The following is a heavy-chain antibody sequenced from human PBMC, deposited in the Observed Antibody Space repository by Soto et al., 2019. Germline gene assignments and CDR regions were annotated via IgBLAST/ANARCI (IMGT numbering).Heavy chain of an antibody. CDR2: ISGSGGST. Sequence: EVQLLESGGGLVQPGGSLRLSCAASGFTFSSYAMSWVRQAPGKGLEWVSAISGSGGSTYYADSVKGRFTNSRDNSKNTLYLQMNSLRAEDTAVYYCAKDHSYYDILTGYYYFDYWGQGTLVTVSS. V-gene: IGHV3-23*01. J-gene: IGHJ4*02. CDR1: GFTFSSYA. CDR3: AKDHSYYDILTGYYYFDY. D-gene: IGHD3-9*01.